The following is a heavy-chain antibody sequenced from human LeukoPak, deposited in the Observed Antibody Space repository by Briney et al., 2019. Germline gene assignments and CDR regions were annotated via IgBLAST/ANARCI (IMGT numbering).Heavy chain of an antibody. J-gene: IGHJ6*03. D-gene: IGHD1-1*01. CDR3: ARDGNRDGDMDV. V-gene: IGHV3-7*01. Sequence: GESLRLSCAASQFTFTTYWMSWVRQAPGKGLEWVANINQDGTEKYYVDSVKGRFTVSRDSAKRSLYLQMNSLRAEDTAVYYCARDGNRDGDMDVWGKGTTVTVSS. CDR2: INQDGTEK. CDR1: QFTFTTYW.